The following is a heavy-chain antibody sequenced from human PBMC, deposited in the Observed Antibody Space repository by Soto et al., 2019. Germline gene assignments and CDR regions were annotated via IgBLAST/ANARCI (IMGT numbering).Heavy chain of an antibody. V-gene: IGHV1-69*01. D-gene: IGHD3-22*01. J-gene: IGHJ4*02. Sequence: QVQLVQSGAEVRKPGSSVKVSCKASGGTFSRHAISWVRQAPGHGLEWMGGIIPIFGTANHAQKFQGRVTIIADESTSTVYMELRSLRSEDTAMYYCARGWGYDSNDYYYAYWGQGTLVIVSS. CDR1: GGTFSRHA. CDR2: IIPIFGTA. CDR3: ARGWGYDSNDYYYAY.